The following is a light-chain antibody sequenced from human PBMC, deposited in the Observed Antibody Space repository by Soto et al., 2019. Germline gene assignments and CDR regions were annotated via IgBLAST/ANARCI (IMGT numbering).Light chain of an antibody. V-gene: IGLV2-23*01. CDR3: CSYAGYSTFYV. J-gene: IGLJ1*01. CDR1: ISNVGRYNL. CDR2: EDT. Sequence: QSAMTHPASVSRSPGQSISVSCTGTISNVGRYNLVSCYQQHPVKAPKLIIYEDTKRPSVFSNRFSGSKSGNTASLAISGLKAEDEADYYCCSYAGYSTFYVFGAGTKVTVL.